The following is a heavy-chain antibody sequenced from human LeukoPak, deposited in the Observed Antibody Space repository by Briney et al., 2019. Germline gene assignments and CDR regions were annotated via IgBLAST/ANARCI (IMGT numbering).Heavy chain of an antibody. CDR2: SIPIFGTE. CDR1: VGTFSSYV. V-gene: IGHV1-69*05. CDR3: ARDWHLLISVVTSPSNWFDT. D-gene: IGHD2-21*02. Sequence: GASVKVSCKGSVGTFSSYVISWVRQAPVQGLEWMGRSIPIFGTENYAQKFQGRVTLITGESTSTAYMELSSLRSEDTAVYYCARDWHLLISVVTSPSNWFDTWGQGALVTVSS. J-gene: IGHJ5*02.